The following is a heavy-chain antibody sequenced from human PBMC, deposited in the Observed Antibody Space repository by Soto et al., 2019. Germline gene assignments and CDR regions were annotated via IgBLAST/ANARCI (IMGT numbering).Heavy chain of an antibody. J-gene: IGHJ6*03. CDR2: IQSGGTT. CDR1: GFTVSSKY. D-gene: IGHD2-15*01. V-gene: IGHV3-66*01. CDR3: ARDDILCSGGSCYGVPIDV. Sequence: EVQLVESGGGLVQPGGSLRLSCAASGFTVSSKYMSWVRQAPGTGLEWVSLIQSGGTTYYADSVKGRFTISRDSSKNMLHLKMDSLRAEDTAVYYCARDDILCSGGSCYGVPIDVWGKGTTVTVSS.